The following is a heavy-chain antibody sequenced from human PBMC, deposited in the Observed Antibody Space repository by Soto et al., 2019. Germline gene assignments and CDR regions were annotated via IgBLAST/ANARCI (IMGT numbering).Heavy chain of an antibody. D-gene: IGHD6-19*01. CDR1: GDSVSSDSAA. J-gene: IGHJ6*02. CDR3: VRSRVFIAVTSVTNYYYYYGTDV. V-gene: IGHV6-1*01. CDR2: AYYRSKWYI. Sequence: PSQTLSLTCAISGDSVSSDSAAWNWIRQSPSRGLEWLGRAYYRSKWYIEYAPSVNSRITINPDTSKNQLSLQLISVNPEDTAVYYCVRSRVFIAVTSVTNYYYYYGTDVWGQGTTVTVSS.